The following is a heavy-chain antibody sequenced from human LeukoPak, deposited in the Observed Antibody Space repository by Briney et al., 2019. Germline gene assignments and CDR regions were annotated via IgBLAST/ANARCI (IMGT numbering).Heavy chain of an antibody. V-gene: IGHV4-59*01. J-gene: IGHJ4*02. Sequence: PSETLSLTCTVSGDSISSYYWSWIRQPPGKGLEWIGYIYYSGSTNYNPSLKSRVTISVDTSKNQFSLKLSSVTAADTAVYYCARVGGLIWFGELLFDYWGQGTLVTVSS. CDR3: ARVGGLIWFGELLFDY. CDR2: IYYSGST. CDR1: GDSISSYY. D-gene: IGHD3-10*01.